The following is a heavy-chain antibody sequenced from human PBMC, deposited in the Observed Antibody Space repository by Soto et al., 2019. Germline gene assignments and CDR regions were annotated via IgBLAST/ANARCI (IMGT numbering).Heavy chain of an antibody. V-gene: IGHV3-30*18. J-gene: IGHJ5*01. Sequence: QVQLVESGGGVVQPGTSLRLSCVVSGFTLSNTGVHWVRQAPGKGLEWVAMISHDGFSQYYLDSVKGRFTISRDNSKNTVYLQMHSLRPEDTSVYYCAKDWGSSGWYNWFDSWGQGTLVTVSS. CDR2: ISHDGFSQ. CDR3: AKDWGSSGWYNWFDS. CDR1: GFTLSNTG. D-gene: IGHD6-19*01.